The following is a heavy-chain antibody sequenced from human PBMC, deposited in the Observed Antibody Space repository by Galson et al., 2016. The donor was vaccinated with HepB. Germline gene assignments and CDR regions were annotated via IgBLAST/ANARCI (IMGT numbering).Heavy chain of an antibody. CDR1: GGSIXXXYW. D-gene: IGHD3-10*01. Sequence: SETLSLTCAVSGGSIXXXYWXXXVRXXPGXXXEWXXXIXXXGTXXXDPXXTRRATISVDKSENHFSLXLDSVTAADPAVYYCTRGTLGTAATMAFGYWGQGAXVSVSX. V-gene: IGHV4-4*02. CDR3: TRGTLGTAATMAFGY. J-gene: IGHJ4*02. CDR2: IXXXGTX.